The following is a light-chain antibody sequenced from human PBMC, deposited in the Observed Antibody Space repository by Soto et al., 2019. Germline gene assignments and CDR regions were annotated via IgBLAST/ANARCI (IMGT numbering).Light chain of an antibody. CDR1: QSVCSRC. CDR3: QHYGTTPWT. Sequence: ETVLTQSPGTLSLSPGERVTLSCRTSQSVCSRCFAWYQQKPGQSPRLLIYGASTRATGIPDRFSGSGSGTDVTLTISRLEPEYFAVYYCQHYGTTPWTFGQGTKVGIK. V-gene: IGKV3-20*01. CDR2: GAS. J-gene: IGKJ1*01.